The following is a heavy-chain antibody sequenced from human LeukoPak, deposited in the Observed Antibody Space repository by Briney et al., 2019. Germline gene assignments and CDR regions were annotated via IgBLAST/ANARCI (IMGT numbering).Heavy chain of an antibody. V-gene: IGHV4-59*01. CDR3: ACLTTADAFDI. Sequence: SETLSLTCTVSGGSISSYYWSWIRQPPGKGLEWIGYIYDSGSTNYNPPLKSRVTISVDTSKNQFSLKLSSVTAADTAVYYCACLTTADAFDIWGQGTMVTVSS. J-gene: IGHJ3*02. CDR2: IYDSGST. CDR1: GGSISSYY. D-gene: IGHD3-22*01.